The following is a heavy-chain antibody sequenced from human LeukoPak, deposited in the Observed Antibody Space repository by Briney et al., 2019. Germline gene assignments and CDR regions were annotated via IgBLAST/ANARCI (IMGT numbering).Heavy chain of an antibody. CDR2: IWYDGSNK. V-gene: IGHV3-33*01. CDR3: AREVTNDAFDI. CDR1: GFTFSSYG. Sequence: GRSPRLSCAASGFTFSSYGMHWVRQAPGKGLEWVAVIWYDGSNKYYADSVKGRFTISRDNSKNTLYLQMNSLRAEDTAVYYCAREVTNDAFDIWSQGTMVTVSS. D-gene: IGHD4-17*01. J-gene: IGHJ3*02.